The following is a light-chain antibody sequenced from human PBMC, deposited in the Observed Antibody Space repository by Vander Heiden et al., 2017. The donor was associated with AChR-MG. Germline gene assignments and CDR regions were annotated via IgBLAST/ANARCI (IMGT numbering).Light chain of an antibody. V-gene: IGKV3-11*01. Sequence: EIVLTPSPATLSLSPGERATLSCRASQSVSSYLAWYQQKPGQAPRLLIYDASNRATGIPARFSGSGSGTDFTLTISSLEPEDFAVYYCQQRSNWPPGGLTFGQGTKLEIK. CDR2: DAS. CDR3: QQRSNWPPGGLT. CDR1: QSVSSY. J-gene: IGKJ2*01.